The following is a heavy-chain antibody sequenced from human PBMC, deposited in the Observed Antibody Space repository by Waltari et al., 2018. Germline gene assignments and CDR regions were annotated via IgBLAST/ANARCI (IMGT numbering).Heavy chain of an antibody. V-gene: IGHV3-74*01. J-gene: IGHJ6*02. CDR2: INSDGSST. D-gene: IGHD1-26*01. CDR1: GFTFSSYW. CDR3: ARDGELGGMDV. Sequence: EVQLVESGGGLVQPGGSLRLSCAASGFTFSSYWMHWVRQAPAKGLLWVSRINSDGSSTSYADSVKGRFTISRDNAKNTLYLQMNSLRAEDTAVYYCARDGELGGMDVWGQGTTVTVSS.